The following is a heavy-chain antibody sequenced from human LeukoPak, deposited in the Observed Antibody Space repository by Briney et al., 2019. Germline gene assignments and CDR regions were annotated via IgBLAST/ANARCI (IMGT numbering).Heavy chain of an antibody. V-gene: IGHV1-2*02. CDR1: GYTFTDYY. CDR2: INPNSGGA. Sequence: ASVKVSCKASGYTFTDYYMHWVRQAPGQGLEWMGWINPNSGGANYAQKFQGRVTMTRDTSISTVYMELRRLRSDDTAVYYCARAMGAFDYWGQGTLVTVSS. D-gene: IGHD3-16*01. CDR3: ARAMGAFDY. J-gene: IGHJ4*02.